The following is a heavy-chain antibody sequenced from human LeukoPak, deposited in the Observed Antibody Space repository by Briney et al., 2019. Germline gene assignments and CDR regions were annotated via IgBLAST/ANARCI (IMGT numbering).Heavy chain of an antibody. CDR3: ARGWRGVAPNWFDP. V-gene: IGHV3-21*01. J-gene: IGHJ5*02. CDR1: GFTFSSYS. Sequence: GGSLRLSCAASGFTFSSYSMNWVRQAPGKGLEWVSSISSSSSYIHYADSVKGRFTISRDNAKNSLYLQMNSLRAEDTAVYYCARGWRGVAPNWFDPWGQGTLVTVSS. CDR2: ISSSSSYI. D-gene: IGHD2-8*02.